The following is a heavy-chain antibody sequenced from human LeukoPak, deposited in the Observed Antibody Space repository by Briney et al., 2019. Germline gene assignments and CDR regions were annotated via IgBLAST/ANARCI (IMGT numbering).Heavy chain of an antibody. CDR3: ARTAGYYDSSGCY. CDR2: INPNSGGT. V-gene: IGHV1-2*02. D-gene: IGHD3-22*01. Sequence: ASVKVSCKASGYTFTGYYMHWVRQAPGQGLEWMGWINPNSGGTNYAQKFQGRVTMTRDTSISTAYMELSRLRSDDAAAYYCARTAGYYDSSGCYWGQGTLVTVSS. J-gene: IGHJ4*02. CDR1: GYTFTGYY.